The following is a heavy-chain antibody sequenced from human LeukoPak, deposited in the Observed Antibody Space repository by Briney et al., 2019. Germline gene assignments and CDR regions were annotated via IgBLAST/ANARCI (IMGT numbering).Heavy chain of an antibody. CDR2: IYYSGST. V-gene: IGHV4-59*08. J-gene: IGHJ4*02. Sequence: PSETLSLTCTVSGGSISSYYWSWIRQPPGKGLEWIGYIYYSGSTNYNPSLKSRVTISVDTSKNQFSLRLSSVTAADTAVYYCARHSVEMAGTWDYWGQGTLVTVSS. D-gene: IGHD5-24*01. CDR3: ARHSVEMAGTWDY. CDR1: GGSISSYY.